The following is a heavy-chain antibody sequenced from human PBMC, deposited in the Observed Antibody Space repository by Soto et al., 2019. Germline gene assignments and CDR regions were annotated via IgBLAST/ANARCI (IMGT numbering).Heavy chain of an antibody. CDR2: ISGSGGST. Sequence: GGSLRLSCAASGFTFSSYAMSWVRQAPGKGLEWVSAISGSGGSTYYADSVKGRFTISRDNSKNTLYLQMNSLRAEDTAVYYCAKGANIVVVVAYLEKEYYFAYWGRGPLATVSS. CDR3: AKGANIVVVVAYLEKEYYFAY. CDR1: GFTFSSYA. J-gene: IGHJ1*01. D-gene: IGHD2-15*01. V-gene: IGHV3-23*01.